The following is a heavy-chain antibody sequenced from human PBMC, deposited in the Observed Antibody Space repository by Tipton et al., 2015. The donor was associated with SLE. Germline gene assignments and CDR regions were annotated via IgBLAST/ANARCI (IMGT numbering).Heavy chain of an antibody. D-gene: IGHD6-13*01. CDR2: ITSSSTYI. V-gene: IGHV3-21*03. CDR1: GFTFSSYS. Sequence: SLRLSCAASGFTFSSYSMNWVRQAPGKGLEWVSSITSSSTYIYYADSVKGRLTISRDSAKNSLYLQMNSLRAEDTAVYYCAREGGGRSSSWPDYWGQGTLVTVSS. J-gene: IGHJ4*02. CDR3: AREGGGRSSSWPDY.